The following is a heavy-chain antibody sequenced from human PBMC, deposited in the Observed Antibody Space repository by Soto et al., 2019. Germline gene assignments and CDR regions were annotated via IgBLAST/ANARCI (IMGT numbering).Heavy chain of an antibody. CDR2: IYYSGST. CDR3: ARVTAIRRGGAHIYYFDY. CDR1: GGSISSGGYY. Sequence: QVQLQESGPGLVKPSQTLSLTSTVSGGSISSGGYYWSWIRQHPGKGLEWIGYIYYSGSTYYNPSLKIRVTISVDTSKNQCSRKLSSVTAADTAVYYFARVTAIRRGGAHIYYFDYWGQETLVTVSS. J-gene: IGHJ4*02. V-gene: IGHV4-31*03. D-gene: IGHD2-2*02.